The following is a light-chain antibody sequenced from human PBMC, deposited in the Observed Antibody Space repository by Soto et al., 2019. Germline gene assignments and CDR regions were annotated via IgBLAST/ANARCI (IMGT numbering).Light chain of an antibody. J-gene: IGKJ5*01. CDR1: QSVSSY. CDR3: QQRSIWPPT. V-gene: IGKV3-11*01. Sequence: EIVMTQSPATLSVSPGESATLSCRTSQSVSSYLAWYQQKPGQAPRLLIYDASNRATGIPARFSGSGSGADFTLTISSLEPEDYVVYFCQQRSIWPPTFGQGTRLEI. CDR2: DAS.